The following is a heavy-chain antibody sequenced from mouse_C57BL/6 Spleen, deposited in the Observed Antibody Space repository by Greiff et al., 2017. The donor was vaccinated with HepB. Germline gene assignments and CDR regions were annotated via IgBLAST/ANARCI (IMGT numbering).Heavy chain of an antibody. CDR1: GFTFSDYG. V-gene: IGHV5-17*01. Sequence: EVQLVESGGGLVKPGGSLKLSCAASGFTFSDYGMHWVRQAPEKGLEWVAYISSGSSTIYYADTVKGRFTISRDNAKNTLFLQMTSLRSEDTAMYYCARPWLRRGDYYAMDYWGQGTSVTVSS. CDR2: ISSGSSTI. D-gene: IGHD2-2*01. J-gene: IGHJ4*01. CDR3: ARPWLRRGDYYAMDY.